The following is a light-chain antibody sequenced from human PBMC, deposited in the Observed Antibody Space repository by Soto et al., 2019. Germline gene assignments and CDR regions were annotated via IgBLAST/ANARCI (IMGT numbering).Light chain of an antibody. Sequence: QSVLTQPASVSGSPGQSITIFCTGTSSDVGGYKFVSWYQQHPGKAPKLIIYEVTDRPSGVSDRFSGSKSGNTASPTISGLQAEDEADYYCSSYSYTNTLVFGGGTKLTVL. CDR3: SSYSYTNTLV. J-gene: IGLJ2*01. CDR1: SSDVGGYKF. CDR2: EVT. V-gene: IGLV2-14*01.